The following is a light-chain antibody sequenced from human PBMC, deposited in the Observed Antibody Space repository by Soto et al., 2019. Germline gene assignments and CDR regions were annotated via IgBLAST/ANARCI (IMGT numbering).Light chain of an antibody. V-gene: IGLV3-1*01. CDR1: KLGDKY. Sequence: SYELTQPPSVSVSPGQTASITCSGDKLGDKYVCWYHQKPGQSPVLVIYQDTKRPSGISERFSGSNSGNTATLTISGTQAMDEADYYCQAWDSSTLYVFGTGTKV. J-gene: IGLJ1*01. CDR2: QDT. CDR3: QAWDSSTLYV.